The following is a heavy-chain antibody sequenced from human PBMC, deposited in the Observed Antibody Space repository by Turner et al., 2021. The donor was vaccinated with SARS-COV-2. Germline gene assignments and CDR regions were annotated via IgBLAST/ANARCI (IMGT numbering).Heavy chain of an antibody. Sequence: VQLLESGGGLVQPGGSLRLSCAASGFTFSNYGMHWVRQAPDKGLEWVAVIWYDGSNKYYADSVKGRFTISRDNSKNTLYLQMNSLRAEDTAVYYCAREGTISVAAGAFDIWGQGTMVTVSS. V-gene: IGHV3-33*08. D-gene: IGHD6-19*01. CDR2: IWYDGSNK. CDR3: AREGTISVAAGAFDI. J-gene: IGHJ3*02. CDR1: GFTFSNYG.